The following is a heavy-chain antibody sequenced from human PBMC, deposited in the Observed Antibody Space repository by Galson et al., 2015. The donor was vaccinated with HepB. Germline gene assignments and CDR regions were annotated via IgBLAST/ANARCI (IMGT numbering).Heavy chain of an antibody. J-gene: IGHJ4*02. CDR1: GYTFTGYY. D-gene: IGHD3-3*01. V-gene: IGHV1-2*02. CDR3: ARARSGQFVYGD. Sequence: SVKVSCKASGYTFTGYYMHWVRQAPGQGLEWMGWINPNSGGTNYAQKFQGRVTMTRDTSISTAYMELSRLRSDDTAVYYCARARSGQFVYGDWGQGTLVTVSS. CDR2: INPNSGGT.